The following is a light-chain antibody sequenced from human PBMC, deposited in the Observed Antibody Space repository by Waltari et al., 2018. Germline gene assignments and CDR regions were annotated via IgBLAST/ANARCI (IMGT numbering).Light chain of an antibody. CDR2: GKD. J-gene: IGLJ3*02. CDR1: SLSTSY. V-gene: IGLV3-19*01. CDR3: SSRNGDNQVV. Sequence: SSELTQDPAVSVPLGQTVRFTCQGDSLSTSYASWYQLKPGQAPVLVIYGKDKRPSGIPDRISGYSSGTTSSLTITGAQAEDEADYYCSSRNGDNQVVFAGGTKVTVL.